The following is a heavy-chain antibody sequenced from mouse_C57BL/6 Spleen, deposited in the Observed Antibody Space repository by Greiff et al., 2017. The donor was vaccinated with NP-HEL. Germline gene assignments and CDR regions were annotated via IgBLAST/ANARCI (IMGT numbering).Heavy chain of an antibody. CDR3: ARFDDSYFDY. CDR1: GYTFTSYW. CDR2: IDPSDSYT. D-gene: IGHD2-4*01. J-gene: IGHJ2*01. V-gene: IGHV1-69*01. Sequence: QVQLKQSGAELVMPGASVKLSCKASGYTFTSYWMHWVKQRPGQGLEWIGEIDPSDSYTNYNQKFKGKSTLTVDKSSSTAYMQLSSLTSEDSAVYYCARFDDSYFDYWGQGTTLTVAS.